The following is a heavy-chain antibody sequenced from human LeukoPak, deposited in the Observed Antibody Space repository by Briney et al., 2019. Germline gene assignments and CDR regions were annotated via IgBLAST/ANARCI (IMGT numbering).Heavy chain of an antibody. J-gene: IGHJ4*02. V-gene: IGHV5-51*01. CDR2: IYPGDSDT. D-gene: IGHD2-21*02. CDR3: VRVTTITLFDY. Sequence: GESLKISCKGSGYSFSTCWIGWVRQMPGKGLEWMGIIYPGDSDTRYSPSFQGQVTISADKSISTAYLQWSSLKASDTAMYYCVRVTTITLFDYWGRGTLVTVSS. CDR1: GYSFSTCW.